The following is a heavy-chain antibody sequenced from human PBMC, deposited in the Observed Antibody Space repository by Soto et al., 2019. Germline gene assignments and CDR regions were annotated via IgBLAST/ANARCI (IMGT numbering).Heavy chain of an antibody. CDR1: GGTFSSYA. D-gene: IGHD5-18*01. CDR3: APQGLPNYYYYGMDG. CDR2: IIPIFGTA. J-gene: IGHJ6*02. Sequence: QVQLVQSGAEVKKPGSSVKVSCKASGGTFSSYAISWVRQAPGQGLEWMGGIIPIFGTADYAQKFQGRVTITADESTTTAYMELSSLRSEDTAVYCCAPQGLPNYYYYGMDGWGQGATVTVSS. V-gene: IGHV1-69*12.